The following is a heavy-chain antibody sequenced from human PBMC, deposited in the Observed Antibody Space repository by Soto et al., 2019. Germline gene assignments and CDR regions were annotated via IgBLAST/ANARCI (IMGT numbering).Heavy chain of an antibody. D-gene: IGHD3-22*01. V-gene: IGHV3-23*01. Sequence: GGSLRLSCAASGFTFSSYAMSWVRQAPGKGLDWVSAISGSGGSTYYADSVKGRFTISRDNSKKTLYLQMNSLRAEDTAVYYCAKELITMIVVVIIPGAFDIWGQGTMVTVSS. CDR3: AKELITMIVVVIIPGAFDI. J-gene: IGHJ3*02. CDR1: GFTFSSYA. CDR2: ISGSGGST.